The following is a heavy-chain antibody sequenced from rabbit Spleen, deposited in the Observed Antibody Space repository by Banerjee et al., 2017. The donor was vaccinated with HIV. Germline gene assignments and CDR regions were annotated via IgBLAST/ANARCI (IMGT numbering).Heavy chain of an antibody. CDR1: GFDLSSYW. CDR2: IVPIFGVT. J-gene: IGHJ4*01. V-gene: IGHV1S7*01. CDR3: AKDLPGAIGWNFDL. D-gene: IGHD3-1*01. Sequence: QQLVESGGGLVKPGASLTLTCKASGFDLSSYWMCWVRQAQGKGLEWIGYIVPIFGVTYYANWVNGRFTISSHNAQNTLYLQLNSLTAADTATYFCAKDLPGAIGWNFDLWGQGTLVTVS.